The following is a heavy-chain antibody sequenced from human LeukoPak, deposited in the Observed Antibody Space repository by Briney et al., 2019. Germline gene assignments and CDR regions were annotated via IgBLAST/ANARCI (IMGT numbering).Heavy chain of an antibody. Sequence: PGRSLRLSCAASGFTFDDYAMHWVRQAPGKGLEWVSGISWNSGSIGYADSVKGRFTISRDNAKNSLYLQMNSLRAEDTAVYYCAREGYDSSGYYYSWGQGTLVTVSS. CDR3: AREGYDSSGYYYS. J-gene: IGHJ5*02. CDR2: ISWNSGSI. CDR1: GFTFDDYA. D-gene: IGHD3-22*01. V-gene: IGHV3-9*01.